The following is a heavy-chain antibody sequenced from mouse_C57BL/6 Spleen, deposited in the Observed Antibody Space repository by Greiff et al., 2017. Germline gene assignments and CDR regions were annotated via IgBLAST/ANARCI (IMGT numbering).Heavy chain of an antibody. CDR3: ARSRDYDWFAY. D-gene: IGHD2-4*01. CDR1: GYTFTSYW. V-gene: IGHV1-69*01. J-gene: IGHJ3*01. CDR2: LDPSDSYT. Sequence: VQLQQPGAELVMPGASVKLSCKASGYTFTSYWMHWVKQRPGQGLEWIGELDPSDSYTNYNQKFNGKSTLTVDKSSSTAYMQLSSLTSEDSAVYYCARSRDYDWFAYWGQGTLVTVSA.